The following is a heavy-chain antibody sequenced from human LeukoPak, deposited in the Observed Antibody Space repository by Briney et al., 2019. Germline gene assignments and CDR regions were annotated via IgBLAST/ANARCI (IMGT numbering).Heavy chain of an antibody. CDR1: GFIFSNYG. V-gene: IGHV3-21*01. CDR3: ARDKIAAAGTDYYYGMDV. CDR2: ISSSSSYI. Sequence: PGGSLRLSCAASGFIFSNYGMHWIRQAPGKGLEWVSSISSSSSYIYYADSVKGRFTISRDNAKNSLYLQMNSLRAEDTAVYYCARDKIAAAGTDYYYGMDVWGQGTTVTVSS. D-gene: IGHD6-13*01. J-gene: IGHJ6*02.